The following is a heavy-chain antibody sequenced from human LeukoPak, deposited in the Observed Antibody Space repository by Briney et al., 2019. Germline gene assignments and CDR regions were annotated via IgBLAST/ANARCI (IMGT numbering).Heavy chain of an antibody. D-gene: IGHD3-10*01. V-gene: IGHV3-30*04. CDR1: GFTFSSYA. CDR2: ISYDGSNK. CDR3: ARDIWFGGPVTPGLTFDY. Sequence: GGSLRLSCEASGFTFSSYAMHWVRQAPGKGLEWVAVISYDGSNKYYADSVKGRFTISRDNSKNTLYLQMNSLRAEDTAVYYCARDIWFGGPVTPGLTFDYWGQGTLVTVSS. J-gene: IGHJ4*02.